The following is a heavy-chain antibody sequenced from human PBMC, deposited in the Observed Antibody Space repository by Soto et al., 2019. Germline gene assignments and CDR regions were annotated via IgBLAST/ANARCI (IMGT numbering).Heavy chain of an antibody. J-gene: IGHJ3*01. CDR2: IYYSGFT. D-gene: IGHD6-25*01. Sequence: QVQLQESGPGLVKPSETLSLTCTVSGGSMTGYYWSWIRQPPHKGLEWVGYIYYSGFTNYNPSLKSRVTISLDTSKNHFSLKLSPVTAADTAMYYCARMIGGYDAFDVWGQGTMVTVSS. CDR1: GGSMTGYY. V-gene: IGHV4-59*08. CDR3: ARMIGGYDAFDV.